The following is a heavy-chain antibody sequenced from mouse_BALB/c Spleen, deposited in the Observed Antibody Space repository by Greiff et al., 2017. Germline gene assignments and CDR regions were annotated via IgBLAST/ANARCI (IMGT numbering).Heavy chain of an antibody. Sequence: EVKLMESGGGLVQPGGSRKLSCAAPGFTFSSFGMHRVCQAPEKGLEWVAYISSGRSTIYYADTVKGRFTISRDNPKNTLFLQMTSLRSEDTAMYYCARWRAGSSFFFDYWGQGTTLTVSS. J-gene: IGHJ2*01. CDR3: ARWRAGSSFFFDY. D-gene: IGHD1-1*01. V-gene: IGHV5-17*02. CDR1: GFTFSSFG. CDR2: ISSGRSTI.